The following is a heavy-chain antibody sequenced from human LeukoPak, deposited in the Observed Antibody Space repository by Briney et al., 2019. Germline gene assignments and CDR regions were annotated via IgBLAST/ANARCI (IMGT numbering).Heavy chain of an antibody. CDR1: GFTFSSYW. CDR2: IKQDGSEK. V-gene: IGHV3-7*01. CDR3: ARTFHYGPEYSSSWYEGKGPFDY. D-gene: IGHD6-13*01. Sequence: GGSLRLSCAASGFTFSSYWMSWVRQAPGKGLEWVANIKQDGSEKYYVDSVKGRFTISRDNAKNSLYLQMNSLRAEDTAVYYCARTFHYGPEYSSSWYEGKGPFDYWGQGTLVTVSS. J-gene: IGHJ4*02.